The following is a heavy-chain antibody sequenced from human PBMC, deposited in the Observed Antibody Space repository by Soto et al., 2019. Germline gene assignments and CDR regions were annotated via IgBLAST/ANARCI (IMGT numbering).Heavy chain of an antibody. D-gene: IGHD6-6*01. Sequence: EVQLVESGGGLVKPGGSLRLSCAASGFTFSNAWMNWVRQAPGKGLEWVGRIKSKTDGGTTDYAAPVKGRFTISRDDSKNKLYLQMNSLKTGDTAVYYCTKGSIAARPPGVRKHYFYGMDVWGQGTTVTVSS. CDR1: GFTFSNAW. J-gene: IGHJ6*02. CDR3: TKGSIAARPPGVRKHYFYGMDV. V-gene: IGHV3-15*07. CDR2: IKSKTDGGTT.